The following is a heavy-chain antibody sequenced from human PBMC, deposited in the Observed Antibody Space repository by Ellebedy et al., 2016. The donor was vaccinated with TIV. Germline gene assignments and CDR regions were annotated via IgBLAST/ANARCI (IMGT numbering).Heavy chain of an antibody. CDR1: GFTLSDYA. J-gene: IGHJ4*02. V-gene: IGHV3-21*01. CDR2: IRSSTSYR. CDR3: ARDRKAERGVAFDS. Sequence: GGSLRLXXVASGFTLSDYAMHWLRQAPGKGLEWVSSIRSSTSYRYYADSVEGRFTLSRDSAKNSLYLQMNSLRADDTAVYYCARDRKAERGVAFDSWGQGTLVIVSS. D-gene: IGHD3-10*01.